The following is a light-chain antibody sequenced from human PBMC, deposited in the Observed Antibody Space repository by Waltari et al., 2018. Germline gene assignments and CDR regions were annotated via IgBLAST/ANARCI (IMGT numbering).Light chain of an antibody. CDR2: GAS. CDR1: QSVGRA. CDR3: QHYLRLPVT. Sequence: EIVLTQSPGTLSLSLGESATLSCRASQSVGRALTWYQQKPGQAPRLLIYGASSRAPGIPDRFSGSGSGTDFSLTISRLGPDDFAVYFCQHYLRLPVTFGQGTTVEI. V-gene: IGKV3-20*01. J-gene: IGKJ1*01.